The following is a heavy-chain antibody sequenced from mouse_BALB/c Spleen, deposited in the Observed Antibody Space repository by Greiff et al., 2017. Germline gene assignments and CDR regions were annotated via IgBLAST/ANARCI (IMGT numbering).Heavy chain of an antibody. CDR1: GYTFTSYW. CDR3: TREVGYAMDY. J-gene: IGHJ4*01. V-gene: IGHV1-5*01. CDR2: IYPGNSDT. D-gene: IGHD1-1*01. Sequence: VQLQQSGTVLARPGASVKMSCTASGYTFTSYWMHWVKQRPGQGLEWIGAIYPGNSDTSYNQKFKGKAKLTAVTSTSTAYMELSSLTNEDSAVYYCTREVGYAMDYWGQGSSVTVSA.